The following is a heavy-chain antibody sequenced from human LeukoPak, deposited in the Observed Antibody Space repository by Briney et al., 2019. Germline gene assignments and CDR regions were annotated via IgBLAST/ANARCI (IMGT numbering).Heavy chain of an antibody. CDR3: ASGTYYYDSSGFYYYYYGVDV. V-gene: IGHV4-59*08. CDR1: GGSFSSYH. D-gene: IGHD3-22*01. J-gene: IGHJ6*02. CDR2: IYYSGST. Sequence: SETLSLTCTVSGGSFSSYHWSWIRQPAGKGLEWIGYIYYSGSTNYNPSLKSRVTISVDTSKNQFSLKLSSVTAADTAVYYCASGTYYYDSSGFYYYYYGVDVWGQGTTVTVSS.